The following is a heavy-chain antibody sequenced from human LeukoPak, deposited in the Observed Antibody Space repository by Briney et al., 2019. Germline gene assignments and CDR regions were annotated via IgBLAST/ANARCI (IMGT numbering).Heavy chain of an antibody. CDR1: GFTFSSYG. D-gene: IGHD3-22*01. J-gene: IGHJ4*02. CDR3: ARLADYDSSGYFDY. Sequence: GGSLRLSCAASGFTFSSYGMHWVRQAPGKGLEWVANIRQDGSEKYYVASVRGRFTISRDNAKNSLYLQMNSLRGEDTAVYYCARLADYDSSGYFDYWGQGTLVTVSS. V-gene: IGHV3-7*01. CDR2: IRQDGSEK.